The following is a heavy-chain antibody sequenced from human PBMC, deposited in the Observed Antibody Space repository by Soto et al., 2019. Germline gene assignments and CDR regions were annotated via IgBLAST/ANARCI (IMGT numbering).Heavy chain of an antibody. J-gene: IGHJ3*02. CDR2: ISYDGSNK. V-gene: IGHV3-30-3*01. CDR3: ARDSRRDAFDI. CDR1: GFTFSSYA. Sequence: PGGSLRLSCAASGFTFSSYAMHWVRQAPGKGLEWVAVISYDGSNKYYADSVKGRFTISRDNSKNTLYLQMNSLRAEDTAVYYCARDSRRDAFDIWGQGTMVTVSS.